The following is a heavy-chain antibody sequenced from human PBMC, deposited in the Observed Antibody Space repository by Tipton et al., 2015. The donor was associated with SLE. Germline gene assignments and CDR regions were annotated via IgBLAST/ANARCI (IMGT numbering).Heavy chain of an antibody. Sequence: TLSLTCTVSGGSISDHYWSWIRQPPGKGLEWVGYVSDRWSSANNPSLESRVTISVDTSKNQFSLKVSSVTAADTAVYFCARLRNGFYSDYDYWGQGTLVKVSA. CDR3: ARLRNGFYSDYDY. V-gene: IGHV4-59*11. CDR2: VSDRWSS. J-gene: IGHJ4*02. D-gene: IGHD3-22*01. CDR1: GGSISDHY.